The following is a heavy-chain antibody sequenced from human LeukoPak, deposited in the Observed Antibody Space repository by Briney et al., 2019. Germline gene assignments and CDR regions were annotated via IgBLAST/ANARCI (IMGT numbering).Heavy chain of an antibody. Sequence: GGSLRLSCAASGFTFSSYSMNWVRQAPGKGLEWVSSISSSSSYIYYADSVKGRFTISRDDAKNSLHLQMNSLRAEDTAVYYCARDGILSGYDFDYWGQGTLVTASS. V-gene: IGHV3-21*01. CDR1: GFTFSSYS. D-gene: IGHD3-9*01. CDR3: ARDGILSGYDFDY. CDR2: ISSSSSYI. J-gene: IGHJ4*02.